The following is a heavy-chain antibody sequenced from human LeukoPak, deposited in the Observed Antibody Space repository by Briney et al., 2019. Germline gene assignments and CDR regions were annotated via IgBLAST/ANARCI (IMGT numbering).Heavy chain of an antibody. CDR3: ARHSLKRFDADFDY. CDR1: GGSISSYF. Sequence: PSETLSLTCTVSGGSISSYFWSWIRQPPGKGLEWIGYISYGGRTNYNPTLKSRVTISGDTSKNQISLKLSSVTAADTAVYYCARHSLKRFDADFDYWGQGTLVTVSS. V-gene: IGHV4-59*08. J-gene: IGHJ4*02. CDR2: ISYGGRT. D-gene: IGHD3-9*01.